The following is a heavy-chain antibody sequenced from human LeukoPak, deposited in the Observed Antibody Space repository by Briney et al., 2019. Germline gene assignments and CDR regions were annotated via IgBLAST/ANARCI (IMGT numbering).Heavy chain of an antibody. J-gene: IGHJ4*02. Sequence: GGSLRLSCAASGFTFNSYSMNWVRQAPGKGLGWVSYISSGSSTMYYADSVKGRFTISRDNAKNSLYLQMNSLRAEDTAVYYCARDYDFWSGYYTGVFDYWGQGTLVTVSS. CDR2: ISSGSSTM. D-gene: IGHD3-3*01. CDR3: ARDYDFWSGYYTGVFDY. V-gene: IGHV3-48*01. CDR1: GFTFNSYS.